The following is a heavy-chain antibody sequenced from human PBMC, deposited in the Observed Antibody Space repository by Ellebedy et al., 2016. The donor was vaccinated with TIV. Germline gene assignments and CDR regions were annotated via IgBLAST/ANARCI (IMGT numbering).Heavy chain of an antibody. Sequence: GESLKISCKGSGYSFTSYWIGWVRQMPGKGLEWMGIIYPGDSDTRYSPSFQGQVTISADKSISTAYLQWSSLKASDTAMYYCARQLIAVPAAHDAFDIWGQGTMVTVSS. CDR2: IYPGDSDT. J-gene: IGHJ3*02. CDR1: GYSFTSYW. D-gene: IGHD2-2*01. V-gene: IGHV5-51*01. CDR3: ARQLIAVPAAHDAFDI.